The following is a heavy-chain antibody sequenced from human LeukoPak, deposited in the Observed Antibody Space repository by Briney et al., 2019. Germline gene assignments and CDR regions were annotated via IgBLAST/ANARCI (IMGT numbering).Heavy chain of an antibody. Sequence: GGSLRLSCAASGFPFSTYAMSWVRQAPGKGLEWVSVISGSGGDTYYADSVKGRFTISGDNSKNTVYLQMNSLRAEDTAVYYCARDIAVAGTDYWGQGTLVTVSS. V-gene: IGHV3-23*01. J-gene: IGHJ4*02. CDR2: ISGSGGDT. CDR1: GFPFSTYA. D-gene: IGHD6-19*01. CDR3: ARDIAVAGTDY.